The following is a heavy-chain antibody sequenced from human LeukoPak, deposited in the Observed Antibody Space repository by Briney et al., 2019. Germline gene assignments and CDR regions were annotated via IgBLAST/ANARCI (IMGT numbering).Heavy chain of an antibody. Sequence: GESLKISCKGSGYSFTSYWIGWVRPMPGKGLEWMGITYPDDSETRYSASFQGQVTISADKSISIAYLQWSSLKASHTAMYYCARFLGPSGGLDYWGQGTRVTVSS. CDR2: TYPDDSET. V-gene: IGHV5-51*01. CDR3: ARFLGPSGGLDY. J-gene: IGHJ4*02. CDR1: GYSFTSYW. D-gene: IGHD3/OR15-3a*01.